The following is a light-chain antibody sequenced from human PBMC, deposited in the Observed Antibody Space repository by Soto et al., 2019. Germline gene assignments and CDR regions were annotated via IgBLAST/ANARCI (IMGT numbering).Light chain of an antibody. V-gene: IGKV3-15*01. Sequence: EIVMTQSPATLSVSPGERATVSXRASQSFSANFAWYQQKPGXXTRLXXXGAXTRATGIPARFSGSGSGTEFTLTISSLQSEDFAVYYCQQYNNWPSWTFGQGTKVDIK. CDR1: QSFSAN. CDR3: QQYNNWPSWT. J-gene: IGKJ1*01. CDR2: GAX.